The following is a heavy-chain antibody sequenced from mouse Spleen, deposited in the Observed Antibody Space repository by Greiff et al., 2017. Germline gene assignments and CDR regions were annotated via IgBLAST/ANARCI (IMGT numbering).Heavy chain of an antibody. CDR3: TRERYRYDEDYFDY. D-gene: IGHD2-14*01. Sequence: QVQLKESGAELVRPGASVTLSCKASGYTFTDYEMHWVKQTPVHGLEWIGAIDPETGGTAYNQKFKGKAILTADKSSSTAYMELRSLTSEDSAVYYCTRERYRYDEDYFDYWGQGTTLTVSS. V-gene: IGHV1-15*01. CDR2: IDPETGGT. CDR1: GYTFTDYE. J-gene: IGHJ2*01.